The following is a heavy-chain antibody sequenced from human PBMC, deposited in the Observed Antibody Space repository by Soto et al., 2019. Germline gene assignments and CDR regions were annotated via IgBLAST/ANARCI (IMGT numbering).Heavy chain of an antibody. CDR3: AKLILFVSAAAGRGPFGY. D-gene: IGHD6-13*01. V-gene: IGHV3-23*01. CDR2: VSGSGGNT. J-gene: IGHJ4*02. CDR1: GFTFSNYA. Sequence: VQLLESGGGLVQPGGSLRLSCAASGFTFSNYAMSWVRQAPGKGLEWVSAVSGSGGNTYYADSVQGRFTISRDNSKNMLNLQMNSQRAEDTAVYYCAKLILFVSAAAGRGPFGYWGQVTLVTVSS.